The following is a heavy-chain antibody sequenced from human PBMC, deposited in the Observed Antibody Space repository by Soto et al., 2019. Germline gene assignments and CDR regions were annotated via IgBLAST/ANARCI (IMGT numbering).Heavy chain of an antibody. CDR2: IKHDGSEI. Sequence: EVQLVESGGGLVQPGGSLRLSCAASGFTFSSHWMSWVRQAPGKGLEWLANIKHDGSEIWYVDSVKGRFTISRDNMKNSLYLQMNSLRGEDTAVYYSARETPTITTVDYWGQGTRVTVSS. J-gene: IGHJ4*02. CDR3: ARETPTITTVDY. D-gene: IGHD4-4*01. V-gene: IGHV3-7*01. CDR1: GFTFSSHW.